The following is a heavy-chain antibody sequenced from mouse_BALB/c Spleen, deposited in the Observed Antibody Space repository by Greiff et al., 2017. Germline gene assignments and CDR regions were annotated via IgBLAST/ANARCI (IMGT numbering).Heavy chain of an antibody. J-gene: IGHJ4*01. CDR2: ISTYYGNT. Sequence: VQLQQSGPELVRPGVSVKISCTGSGYTFTDYAMHWVKQSHAKSLEWIGVISTYYGNTNYNQKFKGKATMTVDKSSSTAYMELARLTSEDSAIYYCARDGKEAMDYWGQGTSVTVSS. CDR3: ARDGKEAMDY. D-gene: IGHD1-1*01. CDR1: GYTFTDYA. V-gene: IGHV1-67*01.